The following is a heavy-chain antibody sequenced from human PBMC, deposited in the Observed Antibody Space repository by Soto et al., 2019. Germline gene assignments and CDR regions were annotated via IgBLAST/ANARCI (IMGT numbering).Heavy chain of an antibody. V-gene: IGHV1-69*13. D-gene: IGHD3-22*01. CDR1: GCTFSSYA. CDR3: ARFLAYYYDSSGYYDDAFDI. Sequence: ASVKVSCKASGCTFSSYAISWVRQAPGQGLEWMGGIIPIFGTANYAQKFQGRVTITADESTSTAYMELSSLRSEDTAVYYCARFLAYYYDSSGYYDDAFDIWGQGTMVTVSS. J-gene: IGHJ3*02. CDR2: IIPIFGTA.